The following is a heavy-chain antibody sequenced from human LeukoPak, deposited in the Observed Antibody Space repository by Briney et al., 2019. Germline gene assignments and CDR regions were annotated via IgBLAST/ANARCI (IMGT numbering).Heavy chain of an antibody. Sequence: SETLCLTCAVYGGPFSGYYWRWIRHPPGKGLEWMGEIHHSGSTNYNPYLKRRVNISEEPSKNHRLLKLSSVNVWDPARFYLGGVGRAAAGPAWSYWGQGTLVTVS. CDR3: GGVGRAAAGPAWSY. D-gene: IGHD6-13*01. V-gene: IGHV4-34*01. CDR2: IHHSGST. J-gene: IGHJ4*02. CDR1: GGPFSGYY.